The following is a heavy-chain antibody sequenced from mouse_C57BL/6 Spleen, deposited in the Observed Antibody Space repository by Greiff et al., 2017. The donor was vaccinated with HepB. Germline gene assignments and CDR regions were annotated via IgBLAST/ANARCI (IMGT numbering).Heavy chain of an antibody. CDR3: ARKRGYSNSFDY. CDR1: GYTFTSYW. V-gene: IGHV1-52*01. CDR2: IDPSDSET. D-gene: IGHD2-5*01. Sequence: LQPGAELVRPGSSVKLSCKASGYTFTSYWMHWVKQRPIQGLEWIGNIDPSDSETHYNQKFKDKATLTVDKSSSTAYMQLSSLTSEDSAVYYCARKRGYSNSFDYWGQGTTLTVSS. J-gene: IGHJ2*01.